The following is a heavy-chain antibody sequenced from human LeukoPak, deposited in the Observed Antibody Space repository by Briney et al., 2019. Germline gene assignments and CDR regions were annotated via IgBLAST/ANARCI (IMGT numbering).Heavy chain of an antibody. CDR1: GYSFTDYY. V-gene: IGHV1-2*02. CDR2: INPNSGGT. J-gene: IGHJ4*02. D-gene: IGHD1-1*01. CDR3: AKQYWKKSPFDY. Sequence: GASVKVSCKTSGYSFTDYYMHWVRQAPGQGLEWMGWINPNSGGTSYAQKFQGRVTMTRDTSTRTAYMELSRLTSDDTATYYCAKQYWKKSPFDYWGQGPLVTVSS.